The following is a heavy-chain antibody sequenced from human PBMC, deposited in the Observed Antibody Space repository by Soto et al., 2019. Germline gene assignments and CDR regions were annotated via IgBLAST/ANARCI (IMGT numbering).Heavy chain of an antibody. CDR2: ISSTTNYI. CDR1: GFTFTRYS. J-gene: IGHJ4*02. CDR3: ARESEDLSSNLDY. Sequence: LRLSCAASGFTFTRYSMNWVRQAPGKGLEWVASISSTTNYIYYGESLKGRLTISRDNAKNSMYLQMNTLRAEDTAVYYCARESEDLSSNLDYWGQGTLVTVSS. V-gene: IGHV3-21*06.